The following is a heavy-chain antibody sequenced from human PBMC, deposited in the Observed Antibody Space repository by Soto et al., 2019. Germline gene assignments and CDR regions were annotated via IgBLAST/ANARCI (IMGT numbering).Heavy chain of an antibody. CDR1: GFTFSKTW. V-gene: IGHV3-15*01. D-gene: IGHD3-3*01. CDR3: TTLYYDFWSGHYSGSDY. Sequence: PGGSLRLSCAASGFTFSKTWMNWVRQAPGKGLEWVGRIKSKPDGGTTDYAAPVKGRFTISRDDSQNTLYLQMNSLKTEDTAVYYCTTLYYDFWSGHYSGSDYWGQGTLVTVSS. CDR2: IKSKPDGGTT. J-gene: IGHJ4*02.